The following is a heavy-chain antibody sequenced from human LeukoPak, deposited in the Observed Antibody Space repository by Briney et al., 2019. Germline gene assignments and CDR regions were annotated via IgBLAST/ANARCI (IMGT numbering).Heavy chain of an antibody. V-gene: IGHV3-53*01. Sequence: GGSLRLSCAASGFTVSSNSMSWVRQAPGKGLEWVSVLYSGGNTYYADSVKGRFTISRDNSKNTLYLQMNSLRTEDTAVYYCARDRSDGFDYWGQGTLVTVSS. J-gene: IGHJ4*02. CDR1: GFTVSSNS. CDR3: ARDRSDGFDY. CDR2: LYSGGNT.